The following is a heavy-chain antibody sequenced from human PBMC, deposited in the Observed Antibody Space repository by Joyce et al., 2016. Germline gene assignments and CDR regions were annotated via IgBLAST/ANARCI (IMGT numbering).Heavy chain of an antibody. J-gene: IGHJ4*02. CDR2: ISHSSTYI. CDR1: GFTFSGHT. Sequence: EVQLVESGGGLVKPGGSLILSCADSGFTFSGHTMIWVRQGPGKGPELVASISHSSTYIYYADSVKGRFTISRDNAKKSLYLDMNSLRAEDTAVYYCAREFGRLANFDYWGQGTLVTVSS. D-gene: IGHD3-16*01. V-gene: IGHV3-21*01. CDR3: AREFGRLANFDY.